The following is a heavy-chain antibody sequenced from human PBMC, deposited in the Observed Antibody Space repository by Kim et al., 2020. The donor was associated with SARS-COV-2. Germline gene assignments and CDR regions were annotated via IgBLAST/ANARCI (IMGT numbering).Heavy chain of an antibody. D-gene: IGHD3-22*01. Sequence: SETLSLTCTVSGGSISSYYWSWIRQPPGKGLEWIGYIYYSGSTNYNPSLKSRVTISVDTSKNQFSLKLSSVTAADTAVYYCASGYYYDSSGYYLRYWGQGTLVTVSS. CDR3: ASGYYYDSSGYYLRY. J-gene: IGHJ4*02. CDR2: IYYSGST. CDR1: GGSISSYY. V-gene: IGHV4-59*13.